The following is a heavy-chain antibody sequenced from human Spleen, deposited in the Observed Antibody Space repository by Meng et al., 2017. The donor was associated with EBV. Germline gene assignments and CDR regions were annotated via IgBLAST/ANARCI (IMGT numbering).Heavy chain of an antibody. CDR3: ARGGAVVHWNFDL. V-gene: IGHV1-3*01. CDR2: INAGNGHT. J-gene: IGHJ2*01. D-gene: IGHD2-21*01. CDR1: GYTFTSYT. Sequence: QVQVVQSGAEVKKPGASVKVACKASGYTFTSYTMHWVRQAPGQRLEWMGWINAGNGHTRSPQKFQGRVTFTRDTSANTAYMEVNSLKSEDSAVYYCARGGAVVHWNFDLWGRGTLVTVSS.